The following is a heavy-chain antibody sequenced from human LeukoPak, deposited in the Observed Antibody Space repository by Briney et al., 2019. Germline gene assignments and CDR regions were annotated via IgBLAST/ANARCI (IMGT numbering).Heavy chain of an antibody. V-gene: IGHV4-39*01. Sequence: PSETLSLTCTVSGGSISSGSYYWGWIRQPPGKGLEWIGSIYYSGSTYYNPSLKSRVTISVDTSKNQFSLKLSSVTAADTAVYYCVMVRGVRPNWFDPWGQGTLVTVSS. CDR3: VMVRGVRPNWFDP. D-gene: IGHD3-10*01. CDR2: IYYSGST. J-gene: IGHJ5*02. CDR1: GGSISSGSYY.